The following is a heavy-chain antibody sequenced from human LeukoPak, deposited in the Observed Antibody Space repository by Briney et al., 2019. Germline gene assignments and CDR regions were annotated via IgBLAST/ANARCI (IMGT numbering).Heavy chain of an antibody. CDR3: ARAAAAGTFFQH. Sequence: ASVKVSCKASGYTFTGYYMHWVRQAPGQGLEWMGWINPNSGGTNYAQKFQGRVTMTRDTSISTAYMELSRLRSDDTAVYYCARAAAAGTFFQHWGQGTLVTVSS. D-gene: IGHD6-13*01. V-gene: IGHV1-2*02. J-gene: IGHJ1*01. CDR1: GYTFTGYY. CDR2: INPNSGGT.